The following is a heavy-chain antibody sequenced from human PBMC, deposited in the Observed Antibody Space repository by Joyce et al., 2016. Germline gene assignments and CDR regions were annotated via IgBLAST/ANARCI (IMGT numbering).Heavy chain of an antibody. CDR3: VRTESYDYVWGGYGLRVFDD. V-gene: IGHV3-11*01. CDR1: GFTFSDYY. CDR2: IDSSGRTI. Sequence: QVQLVESGGGLVKPGGSLRLSCAASGFTFSDYYMSWIRQVAGEGLEWVSYIDSSGRTIYYADAVKGRFTISRDNAKNSLYLQMNSRRADDTAVYYCVRTESYDYVWGGYGLRVFDDWGQGTLVTVSS. J-gene: IGHJ4*02. D-gene: IGHD3-16*01.